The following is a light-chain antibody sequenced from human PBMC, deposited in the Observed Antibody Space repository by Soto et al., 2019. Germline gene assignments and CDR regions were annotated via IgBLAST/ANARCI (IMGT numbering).Light chain of an antibody. Sequence: QSALPQPASVSGSPGQSITISCPGSSSDVGAYNYVSWYQQHPGKVPKLLIYEVSDRPSGISNRFSGSKSGNTASLTISGLQAEDDADYYCTSYTRRSTYVFGTGNKGTV. V-gene: IGLV2-14*01. CDR2: EVS. J-gene: IGLJ1*01. CDR1: SSDVGAYNY. CDR3: TSYTRRSTYV.